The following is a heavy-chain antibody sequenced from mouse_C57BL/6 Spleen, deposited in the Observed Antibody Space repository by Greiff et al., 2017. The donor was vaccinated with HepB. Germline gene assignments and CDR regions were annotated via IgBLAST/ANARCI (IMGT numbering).Heavy chain of an antibody. V-gene: IGHV3-1*01. J-gene: IGHJ3*01. CDR2: ISYSGST. CDR1: GYSITSGYD. Sequence: EVQLVESGPGMVKPSQSLSLTCTVTGYSITSGYDWHWIRHFPGNKLEWMGYISYSGSTNYNPSLKSRISITHDTSKNHFFLKLNSVTTEDTATYYCARGGVLWFAYWGQGTLVTVSA. D-gene: IGHD2-14*01. CDR3: ARGGVLWFAY.